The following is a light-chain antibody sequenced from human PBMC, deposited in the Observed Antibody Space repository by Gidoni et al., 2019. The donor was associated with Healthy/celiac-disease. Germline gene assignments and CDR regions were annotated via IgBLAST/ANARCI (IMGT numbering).Light chain of an antibody. CDR2: GAS. CDR3: QQYNNWPRGFT. J-gene: IGKJ3*01. CDR1: QSVSSN. V-gene: IGKV3-15*01. Sequence: EIVMTQSPATLSVSPGERATLSCRASQSVSSNLACYQQKPGQAPRRLIYGASTRATGSPARFSGSGSGTEFTLTISSLQSEDFAVDYCQQYNNWPRGFTFGPGTKVDIK.